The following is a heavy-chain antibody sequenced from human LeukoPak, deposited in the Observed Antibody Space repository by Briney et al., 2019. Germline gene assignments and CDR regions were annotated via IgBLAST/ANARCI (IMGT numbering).Heavy chain of an antibody. CDR1: GFTFSSYA. CDR3: AKDHRLLWFGESFYFFDY. D-gene: IGHD3-10*01. CDR2: ISGSGGST. Sequence: GGSLRLSCAASGFTFSSYAMSWVRQAPGKGLEWVSAISGSGGSTYYADSVKGRFTISRDNSKNTLYLQMNSLRAEDTAVYYCAKDHRLLWFGESFYFFDYWGQGTLVTVSS. J-gene: IGHJ4*02. V-gene: IGHV3-23*01.